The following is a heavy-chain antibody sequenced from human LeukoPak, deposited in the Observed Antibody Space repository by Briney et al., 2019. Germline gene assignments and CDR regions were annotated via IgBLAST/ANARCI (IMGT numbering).Heavy chain of an antibody. D-gene: IGHD1-14*01. CDR3: ARNGRPYAYGSQPPDY. J-gene: IGHJ4*02. CDR1: GFTFSSYG. CDR2: IRYDGSNK. V-gene: IGHV3-30*02. Sequence: PGGSLRLSCAASGFTFSSYGMHWVRQAPGKGLEWVAFIRYDGSNKYYADSVKGRFTISRDNSKNTLYLQMNSLRAEDTAVYYCARNGRPYAYGSQPPDYWGQGTLVTVSS.